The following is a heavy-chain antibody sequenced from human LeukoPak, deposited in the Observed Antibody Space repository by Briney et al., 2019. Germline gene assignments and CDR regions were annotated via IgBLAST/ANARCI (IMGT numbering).Heavy chain of an antibody. J-gene: IGHJ5*02. Sequence: ASVKVSCKASGYTFTSYYMHWVRQAPGQGLEWMGIINPSGGSTSYAQKFQGRATMTRDMSTSTVYMELSSLRSEDTAVYYCARAGIAHNWFDPWGQGTLVTVSS. CDR2: INPSGGST. D-gene: IGHD6-13*01. V-gene: IGHV1-46*01. CDR1: GYTFTSYY. CDR3: ARAGIAHNWFDP.